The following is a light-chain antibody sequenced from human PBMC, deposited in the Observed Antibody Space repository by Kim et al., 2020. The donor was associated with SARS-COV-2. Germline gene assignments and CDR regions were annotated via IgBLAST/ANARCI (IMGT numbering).Light chain of an antibody. Sequence: GNTVTISCTRTSGNIADNYVQWYQQRPGSAPTIVIYEDSERPSGVPDRFSGSIDTSSSSASLTISGLKTEDEADYYCQSYDISNVIFGGGTQLIVL. J-gene: IGLJ2*01. CDR3: QSYDISNVI. CDR2: EDS. V-gene: IGLV6-57*03. CDR1: SGNIADNY.